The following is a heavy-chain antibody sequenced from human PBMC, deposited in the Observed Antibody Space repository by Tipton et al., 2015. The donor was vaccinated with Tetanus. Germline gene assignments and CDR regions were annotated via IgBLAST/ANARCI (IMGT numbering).Heavy chain of an antibody. CDR2: IRNRANGYTT. J-gene: IGHJ3*02. CDR3: ATGQVRSGRLDALDI. D-gene: IGHD1-26*01. CDR1: GFIFSDYY. Sequence: SLRLSCAASGFIFSDYYMDWVRQPPGKGLEWVGRIRNRANGYTTEYDASVKGRFTVSRDDSQNSLYVQMNSLKIEDTAVYYCATGQVRSGRLDALDIRGQGTMVTVSS. V-gene: IGHV3-72*01.